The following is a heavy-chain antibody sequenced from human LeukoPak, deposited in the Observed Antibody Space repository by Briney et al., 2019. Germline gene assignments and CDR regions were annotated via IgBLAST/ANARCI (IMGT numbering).Heavy chain of an antibody. CDR1: GGSFSGYY. CDR3: ARALEDYGGNGDVAFDI. V-gene: IGHV4-34*01. CDR2: INHSGST. D-gene: IGHD4-23*01. J-gene: IGHJ3*02. Sequence: TSETLSLTCAVYGGSFSGYYWSWIRQPPGKGLEWIGEINHSGSTNYNPSLKSRVTISVDTSKNQFSLKLSSVTAADTAVYYCARALEDYGGNGDVAFDIWGQGTMVTVSS.